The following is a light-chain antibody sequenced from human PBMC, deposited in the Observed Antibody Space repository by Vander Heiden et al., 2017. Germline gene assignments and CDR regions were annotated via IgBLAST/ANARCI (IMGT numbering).Light chain of an antibody. J-gene: IGKJ4*01. CDR1: QSLLHSNGYNN. Sequence: IVMTRSPLFLPVTPGEPASISCRSSQSLLHSNGYNNLDWYLQKPGQSPQLLIYLGSNRASGVPDRFSGSGSGTDFTLKISRVDAEDVGVYYCKQALQTPLTFGGGTKVEIK. CDR3: KQALQTPLT. CDR2: LGS. V-gene: IGKV2-28*01.